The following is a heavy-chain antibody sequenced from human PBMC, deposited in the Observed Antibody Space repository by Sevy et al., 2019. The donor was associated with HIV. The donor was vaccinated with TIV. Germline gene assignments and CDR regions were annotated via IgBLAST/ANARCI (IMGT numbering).Heavy chain of an antibody. D-gene: IGHD3-3*01. CDR2: INPNSGGT. V-gene: IGHV1-2*04. Sequence: ASVKVSCKASGYTFTGYYMHWVRQAPGQGLEWMGWINPNSGGTYYAQKFQGWVTMTRDTSISTAYMELSRLRSDDTAVYCCARDSGYYDFWSGYFDAFDIWGQGTMVTVSS. CDR1: GYTFTGYY. J-gene: IGHJ3*02. CDR3: ARDSGYYDFWSGYFDAFDI.